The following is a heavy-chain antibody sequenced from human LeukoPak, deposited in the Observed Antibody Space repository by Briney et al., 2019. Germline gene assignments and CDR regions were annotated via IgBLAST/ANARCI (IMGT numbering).Heavy chain of an antibody. CDR3: ARGFGDWGLSWFDP. D-gene: IGHD3-10*01. V-gene: IGHV4-61*01. Sequence: SETLSLTCTVSGSSVSSGSYYWSWIRQPPGKGLEWIGYIYYSGSAKYNPSLKSRVTISVDTSKNQFSLKLTSVTAADTAVYYCARGFGDWGLSWFDPWGRGTLVTVSS. CDR2: IYYSGSA. CDR1: GSSVSSGSYY. J-gene: IGHJ5*02.